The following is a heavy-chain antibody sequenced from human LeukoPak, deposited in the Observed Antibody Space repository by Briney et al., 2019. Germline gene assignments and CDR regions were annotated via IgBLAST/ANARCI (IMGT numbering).Heavy chain of an antibody. V-gene: IGHV1-46*01. D-gene: IGHD3-3*01. Sequence: ASVKVSCKASGYTFTSYYMHWVRQAPGQGLEWMGIINTSGGSTTYAQKFQGRVTMTEDTSTDTAYMELSSLRSEDTAVYYCATRGHYDFWSGYPLDYWGQGTLVTVSS. CDR1: GYTFTSYY. CDR3: ATRGHYDFWSGYPLDY. CDR2: INTSGGST. J-gene: IGHJ4*02.